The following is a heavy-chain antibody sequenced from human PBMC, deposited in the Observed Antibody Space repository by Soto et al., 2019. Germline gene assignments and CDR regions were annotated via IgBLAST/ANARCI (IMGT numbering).Heavy chain of an antibody. Sequence: QVHLVQSGAEVKKLGDSVKVSCKASGYIFINYYIHWVRQAPGQGLEWIGIINPNGGSTNYAQKFRRRVTMARDTSTSTVYMDLSRLSSDETAVYYCPSDLAAADYRGQGTLVTVSS. V-gene: IGHV1-46*01. J-gene: IGHJ4*02. D-gene: IGHD6-13*01. CDR2: INPNGGST. CDR1: GYIFINYY. CDR3: PSDLAAADY.